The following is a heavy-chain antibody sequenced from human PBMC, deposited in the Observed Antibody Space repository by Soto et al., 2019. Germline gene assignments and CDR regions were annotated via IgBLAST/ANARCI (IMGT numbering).Heavy chain of an antibody. CDR2: ISHSGIT. Sequence: QVQLQESGPGLVRPSGALSVTCAVSGDSISRSHWWCWFRQSPGKGLEWIGEISHSGITNYNPSLKSRVTISGDKSTNQLALKLTSVTAADTAVYYCARVRYDRSGFDHWGQGTLVSVSS. V-gene: IGHV4-4*02. D-gene: IGHD3-22*01. CDR3: ARVRYDRSGFDH. J-gene: IGHJ4*02. CDR1: GDSISRSHW.